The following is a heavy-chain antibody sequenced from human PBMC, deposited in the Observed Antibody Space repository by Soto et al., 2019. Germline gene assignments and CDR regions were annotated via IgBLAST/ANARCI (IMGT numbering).Heavy chain of an antibody. D-gene: IGHD3-3*01. CDR3: AARHYDFWSVYYPHRLLDYYYGMDV. CDR2: IYYSGST. J-gene: IGHJ6*02. CDR1: GGSISSYY. V-gene: IGHV4-59*01. Sequence: SETRSLTCTVSGGSISSYYWSWIRQPPGKGLEWIGYIYYSGSTNYNPSLKSRVTISVDTSKNQFSLKLSSVTAADTAVYYCAARHYDFWSVYYPHRLLDYYYGMDVWGQGTTVTVSS.